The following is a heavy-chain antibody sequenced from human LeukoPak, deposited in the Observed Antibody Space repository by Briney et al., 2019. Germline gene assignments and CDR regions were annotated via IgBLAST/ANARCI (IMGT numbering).Heavy chain of an antibody. J-gene: IGHJ4*02. Sequence: GASVKVSCKASGFTFTISAVQWVRQARGQRLEWIGWIVVGSGNTNYAQKFQERVTITRDMSTSTAYMELSSLRSEDTAVYYCARAGSVLLWFGELLRNPKFDYWGQGTLVTVSS. CDR3: ARAGSVLLWFGELLRNPKFDY. V-gene: IGHV1-58*01. CDR2: IVVGSGNT. D-gene: IGHD3-10*01. CDR1: GFTFTISA.